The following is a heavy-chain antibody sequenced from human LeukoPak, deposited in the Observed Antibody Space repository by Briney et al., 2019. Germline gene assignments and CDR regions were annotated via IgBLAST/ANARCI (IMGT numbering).Heavy chain of an antibody. D-gene: IGHD1-26*01. CDR1: GFTFSSYA. J-gene: IGHJ4*02. CDR3: ARAGRVGATTPIDY. Sequence: PGRSLRLSCAASGFTFSSYAMNWVRQAPGKGLEWVSSISSSSSYIYYADSVKGRFTISRDNAKNSLYLQMNSLRAEDTAVYYCARAGRVGATTPIDYWGQGTLVTVSS. V-gene: IGHV3-21*01. CDR2: ISSSSSYI.